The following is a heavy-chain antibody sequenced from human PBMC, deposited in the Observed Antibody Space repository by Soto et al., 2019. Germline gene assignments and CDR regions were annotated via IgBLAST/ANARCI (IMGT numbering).Heavy chain of an antibody. D-gene: IGHD6-19*01. CDR1: GGSISSYY. Sequence: PSETLSLTCTVSGGSISSYYWSWIRQPPGKGLEWIGYIYYSGSTNYNPSLKSRVTISVDTSKNQFSLKLSSVTAADTAVYYCASIASSSGWPEDYWGQGTLVTVSS. V-gene: IGHV4-59*01. CDR2: IYYSGST. CDR3: ASIASSSGWPEDY. J-gene: IGHJ4*02.